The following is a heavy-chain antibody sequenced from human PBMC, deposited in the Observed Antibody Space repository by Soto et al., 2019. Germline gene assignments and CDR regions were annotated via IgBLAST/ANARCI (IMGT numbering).Heavy chain of an antibody. CDR1: GGSFSGYY. J-gene: IGHJ6*03. V-gene: IGHV4-34*01. Sequence: QVQLQQWGAGLLKPSETLSLTCAVYGGSFSGYYWSWIRQPPGKGLEWIGEINHSGSTNYNPSLKSRVTISVDTSKNQFSLKLSSVTAADTAVYYCASCPGGITMVRGARGYYYMDVWGKGTTVTVSS. CDR3: ASCPGGITMVRGARGYYYMDV. CDR2: INHSGST. D-gene: IGHD3-10*01.